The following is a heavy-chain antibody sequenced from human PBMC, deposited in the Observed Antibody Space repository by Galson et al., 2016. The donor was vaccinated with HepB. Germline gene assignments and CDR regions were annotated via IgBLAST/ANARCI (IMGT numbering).Heavy chain of an antibody. Sequence: TLSLTCTVSGGSITSDDYSWGWIRQPPGKGLEWIGYIFDSGSSYYNPYLKSRVTMSVDRSKKQVFLKVASVTAADTAVYFCARWSSSRYHDAFDIWGQGTMVSVSS. D-gene: IGHD6-13*01. V-gene: IGHV4-30-2*01. CDR1: GGSITSDDYS. J-gene: IGHJ3*02. CDR3: ARWSSSRYHDAFDI. CDR2: IFDSGSS.